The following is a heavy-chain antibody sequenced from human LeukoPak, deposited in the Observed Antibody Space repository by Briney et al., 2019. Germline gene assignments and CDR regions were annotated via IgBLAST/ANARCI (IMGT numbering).Heavy chain of an antibody. V-gene: IGHV3-23*01. D-gene: IGHD4-17*01. J-gene: IGHJ4*02. CDR2: IGSTGSNT. Sequence: GGSLRLSCAASGFTFSSYAMSWVRQAPGKGLEWVSTIGSTGSNTYYTDSVKGRFTISRDNSKNTLYLQINGLRADDTAVYYCAKSMSTVTTSPFWGEGTLGTVSS. CDR3: AKSMSTVTTSPF. CDR1: GFTFSSYA.